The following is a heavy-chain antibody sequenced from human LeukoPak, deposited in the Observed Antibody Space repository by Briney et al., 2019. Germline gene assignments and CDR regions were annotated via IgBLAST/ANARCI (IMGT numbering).Heavy chain of an antibody. CDR2: ISSSGSTI. Sequence: GGSLRLSCAASGFTFSDYYMSWIRQAPGKGLEWVSYISSSGSTIYYEDSVKGRFTISRDNAKNSLYLQMNSLRAEDTAVYYCARDPSGLVPLFYFDYWGQGTLVTVSS. D-gene: IGHD3-10*01. J-gene: IGHJ4*02. CDR3: ARDPSGLVPLFYFDY. CDR1: GFTFSDYY. V-gene: IGHV3-11*01.